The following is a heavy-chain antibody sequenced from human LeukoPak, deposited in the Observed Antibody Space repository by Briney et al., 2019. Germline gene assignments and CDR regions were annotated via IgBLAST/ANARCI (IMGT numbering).Heavy chain of an antibody. Sequence: GASVKVSCKASGYTFTGYYMHWVRQAPGQGLEWMGWINPNSGGTNYAQKFQGRVTMTRDTSISTAYMELSRLRSDDTAVYYCARDCGGDCYSLPDYWGQGTLVTVSS. CDR3: ARDCGGDCYSLPDY. D-gene: IGHD2-21*02. CDR1: GYTFTGYY. CDR2: INPNSGGT. J-gene: IGHJ4*02. V-gene: IGHV1-2*02.